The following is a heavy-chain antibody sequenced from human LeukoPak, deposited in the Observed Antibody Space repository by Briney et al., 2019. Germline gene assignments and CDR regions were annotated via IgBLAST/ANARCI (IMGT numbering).Heavy chain of an antibody. CDR2: ISYDGSNK. J-gene: IGHJ4*02. CDR3: ARAPTYSSGWYFDY. V-gene: IGHV3-30-3*01. CDR1: GFTFSSYA. Sequence: PGGSLRLSCAASGFTFSSYAMHWVRQAPGKGLEWVAVISYDGSNKYYADSVKGRFTISRDNSKNTLCLQMNSLRAEDTAVYYCARAPTYSSGWYFDYWAREPWSPSPQ. D-gene: IGHD6-19*01.